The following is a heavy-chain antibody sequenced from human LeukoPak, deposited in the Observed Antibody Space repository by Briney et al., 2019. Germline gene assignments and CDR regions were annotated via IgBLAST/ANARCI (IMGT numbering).Heavy chain of an antibody. D-gene: IGHD2-2*01. J-gene: IGHJ3*02. CDR1: GFTFDDYG. V-gene: IGHV3-20*04. CDR2: INWDGGRT. CDR3: ASFLGYCSSVRCYGAFDI. Sequence: GGSLRLSCAASGFTFDDYGMSWVRQAPGKGLEWVSGINWDGGRTGYADSVKGRFTISRDNAKNSLYLQMNSLSAEDTALYYCASFLGYCSSVRCYGAFDIWGQGTMVTVSS.